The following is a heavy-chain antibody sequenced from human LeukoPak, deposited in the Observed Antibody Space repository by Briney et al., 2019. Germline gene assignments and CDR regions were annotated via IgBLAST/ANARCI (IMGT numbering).Heavy chain of an antibody. CDR2: ISGSGGST. D-gene: IGHD3-22*01. Sequence: PGGSLRLSCAASGFTFSSYALSWVCQAPGKGLEWVSAISGSGGSTYYADSVKGRFTISRDNSKNTLYLQMNSLRAEDTAVYYCAKLRRRGYYDSSGYSLGHYFDYWGQGTLVTVSS. J-gene: IGHJ4*02. V-gene: IGHV3-23*01. CDR3: AKLRRRGYYDSSGYSLGHYFDY. CDR1: GFTFSSYA.